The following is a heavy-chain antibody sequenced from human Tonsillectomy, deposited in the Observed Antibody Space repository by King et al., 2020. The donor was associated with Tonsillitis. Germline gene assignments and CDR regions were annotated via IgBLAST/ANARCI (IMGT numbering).Heavy chain of an antibody. D-gene: IGHD3-10*01. V-gene: IGHV4-39*07. J-gene: IGHJ5*02. CDR3: ARALGAGIWFDP. CDR1: GGSISSTNYC. CDR2: ICYSGST. Sequence: LQLQESGPRLVKPSETLSLTCTVSGGSISSTNYCWGWIRQPPGKGLGWTGSICYSGSTYYNPSLKSRVSISEDTSKNQFSLKLSSVTAADTAVYYCARALGAGIWFDPWGQGTLVTVSS.